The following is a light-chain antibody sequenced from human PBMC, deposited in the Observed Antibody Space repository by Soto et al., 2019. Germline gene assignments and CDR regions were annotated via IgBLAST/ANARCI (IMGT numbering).Light chain of an antibody. CDR1: QGISSY. Sequence: IQLTQSPSFLSASVGDRVTITCRVSQGISSYLAWYQQKPGKAPKLLIYAASTLQSGVPSRFSGSGSGTEFTLTISSLQPEDFATYYCQQLNSYPSITFGQGTRLEIK. V-gene: IGKV1-9*01. CDR2: AAS. J-gene: IGKJ5*01. CDR3: QQLNSYPSIT.